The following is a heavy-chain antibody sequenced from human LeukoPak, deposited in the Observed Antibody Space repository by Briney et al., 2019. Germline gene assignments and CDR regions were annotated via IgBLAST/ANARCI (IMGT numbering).Heavy chain of an antibody. CDR3: ARRVSGYSYGAYYFDY. J-gene: IGHJ4*02. Sequence: ASVKVSCKASGYTFTDYFMHWVRQAPGQGLGWMGWINPNSGGTNYAQKFQGRVTMTRDTSISTAYMELSRLRSDDTAVYYCARRVSGYSYGAYYFDYWGQGTLVTVSS. V-gene: IGHV1-2*02. D-gene: IGHD5-18*01. CDR1: GYTFTDYF. CDR2: INPNSGGT.